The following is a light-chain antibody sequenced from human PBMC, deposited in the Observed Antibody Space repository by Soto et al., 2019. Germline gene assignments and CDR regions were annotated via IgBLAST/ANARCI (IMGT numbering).Light chain of an antibody. CDR3: QQYGFSPRT. J-gene: IGKJ1*01. CDR2: GAS. V-gene: IGKV3-20*01. Sequence: TVLTQSPGTLSLSPGQRPTFSCRASQSVSSFLAWYQQKPGQAPRLLICGASSRATGIPDRFSGSGSGTDFTLTISRLEPEDFAVYYCQQYGFSPRTFGQGTKVDIK. CDR1: QSVSSF.